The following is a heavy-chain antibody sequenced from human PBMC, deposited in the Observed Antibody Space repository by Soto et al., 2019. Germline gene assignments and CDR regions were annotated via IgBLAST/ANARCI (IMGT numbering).Heavy chain of an antibody. V-gene: IGHV3-23*01. CDR3: AKDPSSQLGAYHYYFDY. D-gene: IGHD6-6*01. CDR1: GFTFSSYA. J-gene: IGHJ4*02. CDR2: ISGSGGST. Sequence: GGSLRLSCAASGFTFSSYAMSWVRQAPGKGLEWVSAISGSGGSTYYADSVKGRFTISRDNSKNTLYLQMNSLRAEDTAVYYCAKDPSSQLGAYHYYFDYWGQGTLVTVSS.